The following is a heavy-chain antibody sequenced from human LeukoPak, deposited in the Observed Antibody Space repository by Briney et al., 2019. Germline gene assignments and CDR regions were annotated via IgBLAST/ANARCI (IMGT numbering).Heavy chain of an antibody. CDR1: GGTFSSYA. CDR3: ARDPEGSSWYPAAA. D-gene: IGHD6-13*01. CDR2: IIPILGIA. Sequence: SVKVSCKASGGTFSSYAISWVRQAPGQGLEWMGRIIPILGIANYAQKFQGRVTITADKSTSTAYMELSSLRSEDTAVYYCARDPEGSSWYPAAAWGQGTLVTVSS. J-gene: IGHJ4*02. V-gene: IGHV1-69*04.